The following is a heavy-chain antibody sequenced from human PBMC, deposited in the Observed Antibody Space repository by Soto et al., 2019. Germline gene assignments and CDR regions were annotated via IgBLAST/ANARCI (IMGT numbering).Heavy chain of an antibody. CDR2: ISDSSSTI. J-gene: IGHJ6*02. CDR3: ARGFGYYDTSGYYGAYYYYGMDV. V-gene: IGHV3-48*02. D-gene: IGHD3-22*01. Sequence: PGGSLRLSCAASGFTFSDYSMNWVRQAPGKGLEWVPYISDSSSTIYYADSVKGRFTISRDNAKNSLYLQVNSLRDEDTAVFYCARGFGYYDTSGYYGAYYYYGMDVWGQGTTVTVSS. CDR1: GFTFSDYS.